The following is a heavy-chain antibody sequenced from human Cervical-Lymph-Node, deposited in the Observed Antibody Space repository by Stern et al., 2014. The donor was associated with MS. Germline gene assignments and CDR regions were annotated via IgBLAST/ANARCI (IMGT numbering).Heavy chain of an antibody. D-gene: IGHD6-19*01. CDR3: ARVAADAFDF. J-gene: IGHJ3*01. Sequence: VQLVQSGAEVKRPGASVKVSCKAPGHTFSSYGITWVRQAPGQGLEWMGWIAAKNHNTNSAQKFKGRVTMTTDTSTSTAYMELRSLRSDDTAIYFCARVAADAFDFWGQGTLVTVSS. CDR1: GHTFSSYG. V-gene: IGHV1-18*04. CDR2: IAAKNHNT.